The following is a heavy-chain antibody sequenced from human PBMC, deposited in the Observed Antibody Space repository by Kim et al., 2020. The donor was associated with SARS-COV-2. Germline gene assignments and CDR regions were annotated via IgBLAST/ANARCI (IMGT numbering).Heavy chain of an antibody. CDR2: INPSGGST. D-gene: IGHD3-22*01. Sequence: ASVKVSCKASGYTFTSYYMHWVRQAPGQGLEWMGIINPSGGSTSYAQKFQGRVTMTRDTSTSTVYMELSSLRSEDTAVYYCARAHPTMIVASGWFDPWGQGTRVTVSS. V-gene: IGHV1-46*01. CDR3: ARAHPTMIVASGWFDP. CDR1: GYTFTSYY. J-gene: IGHJ5*02.